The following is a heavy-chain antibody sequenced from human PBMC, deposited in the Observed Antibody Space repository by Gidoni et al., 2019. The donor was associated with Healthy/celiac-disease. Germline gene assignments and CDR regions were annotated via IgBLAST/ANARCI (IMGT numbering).Heavy chain of an antibody. V-gene: IGHV3-30*02. D-gene: IGHD6-19*01. CDR3: AKCRIAVAGRHPPDY. Sequence: ADSVKGRFTISRDNSKNTLYLQMNSLRAEDTAVYYCAKCRIAVAGRHPPDYWGQGTLVTVSS. J-gene: IGHJ4*02.